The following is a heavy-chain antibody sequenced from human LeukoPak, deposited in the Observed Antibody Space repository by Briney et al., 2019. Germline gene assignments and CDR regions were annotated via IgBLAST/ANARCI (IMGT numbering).Heavy chain of an antibody. Sequence: SETLSLTCAVYGGSFSGYYWSWIRQPPGKGLEWIGEINHSGSTNYNPSLKSRVTISVDTSKNQFSLKLSSVTAADTAVYYCARGSCSSTSCYEDYYYHMDVWGKGTTVTVSS. J-gene: IGHJ6*03. CDR2: INHSGST. V-gene: IGHV4-34*01. CDR3: ARGSCSSTSCYEDYYYHMDV. CDR1: GGSFSGYY. D-gene: IGHD2-2*01.